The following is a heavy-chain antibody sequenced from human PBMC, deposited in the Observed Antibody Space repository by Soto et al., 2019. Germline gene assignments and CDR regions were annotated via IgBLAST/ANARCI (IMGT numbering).Heavy chain of an antibody. J-gene: IGHJ6*02. CDR3: AREMDTAMDTAYYYGMDV. CDR1: GGSISRSNSY. D-gene: IGHD5-18*01. Sequence: SLTCNVCGGSISRSNSYWSWISKHQGKGLEWIGYIYYSGSSYYNPSRKSRVTISVDTSKNQFSLKLSSVTAADTAVYYCAREMDTAMDTAYYYGMDVWGQGTTVTVSS. CDR2: IYYSGSS. V-gene: IGHV4-31*03.